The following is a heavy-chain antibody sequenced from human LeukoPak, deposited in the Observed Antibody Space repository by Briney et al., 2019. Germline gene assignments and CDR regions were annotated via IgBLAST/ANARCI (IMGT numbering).Heavy chain of an antibody. Sequence: GGTLRLSCAASGVTFSSYGRSWVRQAPGKGLEWVSYISSSGSTRYYVDSVKGRFTISRDTAKNSLYLQMNSLRAEDTAVYYCARGWRYFDYWGQGTLVTVSS. CDR2: ISSSGSTR. CDR3: ARGWRYFDY. V-gene: IGHV3-48*04. J-gene: IGHJ4*02. D-gene: IGHD5-24*01. CDR1: GVTFSSYG.